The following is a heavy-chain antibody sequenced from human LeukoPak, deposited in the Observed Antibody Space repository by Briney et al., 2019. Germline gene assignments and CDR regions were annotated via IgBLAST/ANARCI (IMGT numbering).Heavy chain of an antibody. J-gene: IGHJ5*02. CDR2: IIPIFGTA. Sequence: GASVKVSCKASGGTFSSYAISWVRQAPGQGLEWMGGIIPIFGTANYAQKFQGRVTITTDESPSTAYMELSSLRSEDTAVYYCATGTYYYGSGSPRPENWFDPWGQGTLVTVSS. D-gene: IGHD3-10*01. V-gene: IGHV1-69*05. CDR3: ATGTYYYGSGSPRPENWFDP. CDR1: GGTFSSYA.